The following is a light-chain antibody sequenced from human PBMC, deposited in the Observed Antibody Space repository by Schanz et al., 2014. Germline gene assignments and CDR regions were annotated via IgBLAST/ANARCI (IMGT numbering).Light chain of an antibody. V-gene: IGKV3-11*01. CDR3: QQRDNWPLLT. CDR1: QSVSSSY. CDR2: DAS. Sequence: EIVLTQSPGTLSLSPGERATLSCRASQSVSSSYLAWYQQKPGQAPSLLIYDASNRATGIPARFSGSGSGTDFTLTISSLEPEDFAVYYCQQRDNWPLLTFGPGTTVDIK. J-gene: IGKJ3*01.